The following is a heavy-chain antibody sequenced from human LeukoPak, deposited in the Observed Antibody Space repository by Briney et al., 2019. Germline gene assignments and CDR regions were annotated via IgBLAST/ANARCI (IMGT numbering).Heavy chain of an antibody. CDR2: IYSGGST. Sequence: GGSLRLSCAASGFTVSSNYMSWVRQAPGKGLEWVSLIYSGGSTYYADSVKGRYTISRDNTKNTLYLQMNSLRAEDTAVYYCASDSSGWYFLGYWGQGTLVTVSS. CDR3: ASDSSGWYFLGY. J-gene: IGHJ4*02. CDR1: GFTVSSNY. V-gene: IGHV3-66*01. D-gene: IGHD6-19*01.